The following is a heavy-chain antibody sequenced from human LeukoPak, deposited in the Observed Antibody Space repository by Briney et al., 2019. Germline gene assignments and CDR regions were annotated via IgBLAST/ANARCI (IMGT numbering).Heavy chain of an antibody. CDR2: IYSSGTT. CDR1: GGPISSYY. D-gene: IGHD6-19*01. CDR3: ARDIWGPNSGHDY. Sequence: SETLSLTCTVSGGPISSYYWSWIRQPAGKGLEWIGRIYSSGTTNYNPSLKSRVTMSVDTSKNQFSLKLSSVTAADTAIYYCARDIWGPNSGHDYWGQGTLVTVAS. J-gene: IGHJ4*02. V-gene: IGHV4-4*07.